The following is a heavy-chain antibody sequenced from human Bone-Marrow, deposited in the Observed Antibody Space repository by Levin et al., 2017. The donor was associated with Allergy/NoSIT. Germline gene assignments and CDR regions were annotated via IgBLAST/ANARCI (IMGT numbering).Heavy chain of an antibody. D-gene: IGHD1-1*01. CDR2: MYHSGST. J-gene: IGHJ5*01. Sequence: PSETLSLTCTVSGGSVSSRNWWSWVRQSPGKGLEWLGEMYHSGSTHYNPSLKSRVTISIDNSKNQFSLNLSSVTAADTAVYYCARRTTTRWNDYLWFDSWGQGILVTVSS. CDR1: GGSVSSRNW. CDR3: ARRTTTRWNDYLWFDS. V-gene: IGHV4-4*02.